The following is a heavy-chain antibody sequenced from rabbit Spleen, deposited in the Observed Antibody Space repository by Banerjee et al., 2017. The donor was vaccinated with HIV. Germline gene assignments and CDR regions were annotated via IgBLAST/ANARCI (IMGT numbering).Heavy chain of an antibody. J-gene: IGHJ4*01. CDR3: ARDLVGVIGWNFYL. Sequence: QQQLEESGGGLVKPGGTLTLTCKASGISFGISDYMCWVRQAPGKGLEWIACIDAGSSGFTYHASWAKGRFTISKTSSTTVTLRMTSLTAADTATYFCARDLVGVIGWNFYLWGQGTLVTVS. CDR1: GISFGISDY. CDR2: IDAGSSGFT. D-gene: IGHD1-1*01. V-gene: IGHV1S45*01.